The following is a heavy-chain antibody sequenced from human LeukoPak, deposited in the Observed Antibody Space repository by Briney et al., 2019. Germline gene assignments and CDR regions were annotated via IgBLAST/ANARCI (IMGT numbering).Heavy chain of an antibody. CDR2: IKQDGSEK. V-gene: IGHV3-7*01. D-gene: IGHD6-13*01. CDR1: GFTFSSYW. Sequence: PGGSLRLSCAASGFTFSSYWMSWVRQAPGKGLEWVANIKQDGSEKYYVDSVKGRFTISRDNAKNSLYLQVNSLRAEDTAVYYCARDRAFIAAAGYTLDYWGQGTLVTVSS. J-gene: IGHJ4*02. CDR3: ARDRAFIAAAGYTLDY.